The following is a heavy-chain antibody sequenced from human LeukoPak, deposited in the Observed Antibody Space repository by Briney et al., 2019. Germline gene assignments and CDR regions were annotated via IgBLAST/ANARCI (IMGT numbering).Heavy chain of an antibody. Sequence: GGSLRLSCAASGFPFSNHAMSWVRQPPGKGLEWVSAISNGNTYYADSVRGRFTISRDDSKNMVYLQMNSLRDEDTALYYCVRDAGYCASVCLKSNWFDPWGQGTLVTVSS. CDR2: ISNGNT. CDR1: GFPFSNHA. V-gene: IGHV3-23*01. D-gene: IGHD2-21*02. J-gene: IGHJ5*02. CDR3: VRDAGYCASVCLKSNWFDP.